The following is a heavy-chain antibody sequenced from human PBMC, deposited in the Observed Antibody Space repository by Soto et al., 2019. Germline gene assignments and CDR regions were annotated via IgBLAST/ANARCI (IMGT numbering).Heavy chain of an antibody. Sequence: SETLSLTCSVSGAALNSGNYYWSWIRQVPGKGLEWIGHIYVTGAVDYNPSLRDRITISQATSERQFSLNLRLVTAADTAVYYCARLRIATNNYQWVDPWGQGTLVTVS. J-gene: IGHJ5*02. CDR3: ARLRIATNNYQWVDP. D-gene: IGHD2-21*01. CDR1: GAALNSGNYY. V-gene: IGHV4-31*03. CDR2: IYVTGAV.